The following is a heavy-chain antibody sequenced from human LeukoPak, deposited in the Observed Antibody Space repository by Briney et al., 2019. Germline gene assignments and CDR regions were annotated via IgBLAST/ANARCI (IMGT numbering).Heavy chain of an antibody. J-gene: IGHJ4*02. CDR1: GYTFTGYY. V-gene: IGHV1-8*02. Sequence: ASVKVSCKASGYTFTGYYMHWVRQAPGQGLEWMGWMNPNSGNTGYAQKFQGRVTMTRNTSISTAYMELSSLRSEDTAVYYCARRAVTTFVWGQGTLVTVSS. D-gene: IGHD4-17*01. CDR2: MNPNSGNT. CDR3: ARRAVTTFV.